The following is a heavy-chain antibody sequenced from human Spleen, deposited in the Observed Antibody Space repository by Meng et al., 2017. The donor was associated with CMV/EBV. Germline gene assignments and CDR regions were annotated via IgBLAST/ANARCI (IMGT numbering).Heavy chain of an antibody. CDR3: AKGPHYSKPYYHYGMDV. D-gene: IGHD4-11*01. CDR1: GFIFSSYA. V-gene: IGHV3-23*01. CDR2: TSSSGGST. Sequence: GESLKISCAASGFIFSSYAMNWVRQAPGKGLEWVSSTSSSGGSTYYADSVKGRLTISRDNSKNTLYLQMNSLRAEDTALYYCAKGPHYSKPYYHYGMDVWGQGTTVTVSS. J-gene: IGHJ6*02.